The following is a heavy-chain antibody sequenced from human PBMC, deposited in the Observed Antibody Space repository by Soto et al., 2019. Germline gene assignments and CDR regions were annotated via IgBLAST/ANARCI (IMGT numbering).Heavy chain of an antibody. J-gene: IGHJ4*02. CDR1: GGSFSGYY. D-gene: IGHD6-13*01. V-gene: IGHV4-34*01. CDR3: ARLSRGAAAGFDY. Sequence: PSETLSLTCAVYGGSFSGYYWTWIRQPPGTGLEWIGEINHSGSTNYNPSLKSRVTISVDTSKNQFSLKLTSVTAADTAVYYCARLSRGAAAGFDYWGQGALVTVSS. CDR2: INHSGST.